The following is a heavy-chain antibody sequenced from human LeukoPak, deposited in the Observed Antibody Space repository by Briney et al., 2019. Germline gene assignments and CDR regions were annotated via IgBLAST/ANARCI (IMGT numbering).Heavy chain of an antibody. J-gene: IGHJ4*02. CDR1: GVTFSDYS. CDR2: INPHVVEK. V-gene: IGHV3-7*01. CDR3: GRWGVETGIDD. D-gene: IGHD3-10*01. Sequence: GGSLRLSSAASGVTFSDYSMSGVRQAPGKGLEWVFNINPHVVEKTHVDSVRGRFTISRDNAKKSIYLEMNSLRDKDSAVYYCGRWGVETGIDDWGQGTLVTVSS.